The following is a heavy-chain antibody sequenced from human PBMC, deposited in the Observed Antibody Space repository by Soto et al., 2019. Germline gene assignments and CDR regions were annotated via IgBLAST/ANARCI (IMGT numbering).Heavy chain of an antibody. CDR1: GFTFSSYW. D-gene: IGHD3-10*01. CDR3: ARGDGYYGSGSYYPLFDY. J-gene: IGHJ4*02. V-gene: IGHV3-7*01. Sequence: GGSLRLSCAASGFTFSSYWMSWVRQAPGKGLEWVANIKQDGSEKYYVDSVKGRFTISRDNAKNSLYLQMNSLRAEDTAVYYWARGDGYYGSGSYYPLFDYWGQGTRVTVSS. CDR2: IKQDGSEK.